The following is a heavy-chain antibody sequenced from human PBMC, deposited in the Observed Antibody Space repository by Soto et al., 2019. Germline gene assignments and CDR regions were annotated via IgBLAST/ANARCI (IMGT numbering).Heavy chain of an antibody. CDR2: ISGSGGST. Sequence: GGSLRLSCAASGFTFSSYAMSWVRQAPGKGLEWVSAISGSGGSTYYADSVKGRFTISRDNSKNTLYLQMNSLRAEDTAVYYCAKDYDYIWGSYLIPFFDYWGQGTLVTVSS. CDR3: AKDYDYIWGSYLIPFFDY. J-gene: IGHJ4*02. CDR1: GFTFSSYA. D-gene: IGHD3-16*01. V-gene: IGHV3-23*01.